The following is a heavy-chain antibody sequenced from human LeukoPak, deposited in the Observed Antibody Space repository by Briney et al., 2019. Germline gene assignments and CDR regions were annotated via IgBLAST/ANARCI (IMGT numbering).Heavy chain of an antibody. D-gene: IGHD6-19*01. CDR3: ARDRYSSGWYRFGADY. V-gene: IGHV3-30-3*01. J-gene: IGHJ4*02. CDR1: GFTFSSYA. CDR2: ISYDGSNK. Sequence: SGGSLRLSCAASGFTFSSYAMHWVRQAPGKGLEWVAVISYDGSNKYYADSVKGRFTISRDNSKNTLYLQMNSLRAEDTAVYYCARDRYSSGWYRFGADYWGQGTLVTVSS.